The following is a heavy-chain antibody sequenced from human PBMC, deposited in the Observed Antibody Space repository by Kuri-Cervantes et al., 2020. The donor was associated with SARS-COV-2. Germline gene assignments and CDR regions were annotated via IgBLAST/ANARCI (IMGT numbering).Heavy chain of an antibody. CDR3: AREEWLHIHDAFDI. CDR1: GFAFSRYW. D-gene: IGHD5-24*01. J-gene: IGHJ3*02. CDR2: IKQDGSEK. V-gene: IGHV3-7*04. Sequence: GGSLRLSCAASGFAFSRYWMSWVRQAPGKGLEWVANIKQDGSEKYYVDSVKGRFTISRDNAKNSLYLQMNSLRAEDTAVYYCAREEWLHIHDAFDIWGQGTMVTVSS.